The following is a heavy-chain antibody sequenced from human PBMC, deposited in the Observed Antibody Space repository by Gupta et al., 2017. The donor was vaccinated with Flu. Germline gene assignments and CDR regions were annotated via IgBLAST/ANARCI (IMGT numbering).Heavy chain of an antibody. Sequence: KGLEWIGYIYYSGSNNYNPSLKSRVTISVDTSKNQFSLKLSSVTAADTAVYYCARDVQYCSSTSCDSNWFDPWGQGTLVTVSS. D-gene: IGHD2-2*01. CDR3: ARDVQYCSSTSCDSNWFDP. V-gene: IGHV4-59*01. J-gene: IGHJ5*02. CDR2: IYYSGSN.